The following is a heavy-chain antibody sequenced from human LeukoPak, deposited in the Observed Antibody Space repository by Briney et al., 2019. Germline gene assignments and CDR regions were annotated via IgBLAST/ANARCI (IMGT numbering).Heavy chain of an antibody. V-gene: IGHV3-30*02. CDR3: EAIYDSSGYYYLDAFDI. CDR2: IRYDGSNK. Sequence: GGSVRLSCAASGFTFSSYGMHWVRQAPGKGLEWVAFIRYDGSNKYYADSVKGRFTISRDNSKNTLYLQMNSLRAEDTAVYYCEAIYDSSGYYYLDAFDIWGQGTMVTVSS. CDR1: GFTFSSYG. J-gene: IGHJ3*02. D-gene: IGHD3-22*01.